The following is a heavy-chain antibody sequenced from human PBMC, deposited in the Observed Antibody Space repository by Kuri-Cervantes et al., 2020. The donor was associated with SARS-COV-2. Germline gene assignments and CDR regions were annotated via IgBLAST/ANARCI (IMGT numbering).Heavy chain of an antibody. J-gene: IGHJ3*02. V-gene: IGHV3-30-3*01. Sequence: GESLKISCAASGFTFSSYAMHWVRQAPGKGLEWVAVISYDGSNKYYADSVKGRFTISRDNSKNTLYLQLNSLTVEDTAVYYCARDPGALAGIVVAPFDIWGQGTMVTVSS. CDR3: ARDPGALAGIVVAPFDI. CDR2: ISYDGSNK. D-gene: IGHD3-22*01. CDR1: GFTFSSYA.